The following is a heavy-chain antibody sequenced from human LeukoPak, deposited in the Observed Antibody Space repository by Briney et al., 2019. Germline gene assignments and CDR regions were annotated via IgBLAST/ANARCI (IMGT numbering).Heavy chain of an antibody. CDR3: ARGQGSDNWFDP. Sequence: SVKVSCKASGGTFSSYAISWVRQAPGQGLEWMGRIIPIFGTANYAQKFQGRVTITTDESTSTACMELSSLRSEDTAVYYCARGQGSDNWFDPWGQGTLVTVSS. J-gene: IGHJ5*02. CDR1: GGTFSSYA. V-gene: IGHV1-69*05. CDR2: IIPIFGTA.